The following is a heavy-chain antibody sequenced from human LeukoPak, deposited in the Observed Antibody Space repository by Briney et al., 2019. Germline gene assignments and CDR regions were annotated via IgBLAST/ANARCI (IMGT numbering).Heavy chain of an antibody. CDR3: ARNVDYYFDY. D-gene: IGHD3/OR15-3a*01. V-gene: IGHV3-23*05. CDR1: GFTFSTYA. CDR2: ITNTGGVT. J-gene: IGHJ4*02. Sequence: GGSLRLSCAASGFTFSTYAMSWVRQAPGKGLEWVSGITNTGGVTLYTDSVKGRFAISRDNSKNTLYLQMNSLRAEDTAVYYCARNVDYYFDYWGQGTLVTVSS.